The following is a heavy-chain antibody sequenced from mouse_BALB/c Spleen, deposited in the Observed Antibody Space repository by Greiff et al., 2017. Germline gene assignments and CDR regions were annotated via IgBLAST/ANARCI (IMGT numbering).Heavy chain of an antibody. Sequence: EVNVVESGGGLVQPGGSLKLSCAASGFTFSSYGMSWVRQTPDKRLELVATINSNGGSTYYPDSVKGRFTISRDNAKNTLYLQMSSLKSEDTAMYYCARATVVRAMDYWGQGTSVTVSS. CDR3: ARATVVRAMDY. CDR2: INSNGGST. CDR1: GFTFSSYG. D-gene: IGHD1-1*01. J-gene: IGHJ4*01. V-gene: IGHV5-6-3*01.